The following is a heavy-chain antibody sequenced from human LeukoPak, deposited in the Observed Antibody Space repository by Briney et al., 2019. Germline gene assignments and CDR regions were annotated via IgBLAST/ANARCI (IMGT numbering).Heavy chain of an antibody. V-gene: IGHV3-21*01. CDR3: AREVIQAAMTDPAFDY. CDR2: ISSSSSYI. J-gene: IGHJ4*02. D-gene: IGHD2-2*01. Sequence: KPGGSLRLSCAASGFTFSSYSMNWVRQAPGKGLEWVSSISSSSSYIYYADSVKGRFTISRDNAKNSLYPQMNSLRAEDTAVYYCAREVIQAAMTDPAFDYWGQGTLVTVSS. CDR1: GFTFSSYS.